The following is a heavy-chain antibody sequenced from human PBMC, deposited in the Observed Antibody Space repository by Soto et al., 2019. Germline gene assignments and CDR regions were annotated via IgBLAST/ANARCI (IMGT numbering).Heavy chain of an antibody. CDR3: AWGIAARTTGKTFDI. CDR1: GGTFSSYT. J-gene: IGHJ3*02. Sequence: VKVSCKASGGTFSSYTISWVRQAPGQGLEWMGRIIPILGIANYAQKFQGRVTITADKSTSTAYMELSSLRSEDTAVYYCAWGIAARTTGKTFDIWGQGTMVTVSS. D-gene: IGHD6-6*01. CDR2: IIPILGIA. V-gene: IGHV1-69*02.